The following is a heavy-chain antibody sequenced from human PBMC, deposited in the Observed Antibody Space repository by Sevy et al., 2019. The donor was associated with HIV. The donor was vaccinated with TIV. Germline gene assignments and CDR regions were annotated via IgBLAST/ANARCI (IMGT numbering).Heavy chain of an antibody. V-gene: IGHV4-34*01. Sequence: SETLYLTCAVYGGSFSGYYWSWIRQPPGKGLEWIGEINHSGSTNYNPSLKSRVTISVDTSKNQFSLKLSSVTAADTAVYYCARVVYYYGSGSYYKISYYYGMDVWGQGTTVTVSS. D-gene: IGHD3-10*01. CDR3: ARVVYYYGSGSYYKISYYYGMDV. J-gene: IGHJ6*02. CDR1: GGSFSGYY. CDR2: INHSGST.